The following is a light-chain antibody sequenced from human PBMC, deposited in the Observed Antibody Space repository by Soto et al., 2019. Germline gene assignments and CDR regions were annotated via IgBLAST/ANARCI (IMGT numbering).Light chain of an antibody. Sequence: QSALTQPASVPGSPGQSITISCTGTSSDVGNYIFVSWYRQHPGKAPKLMIYDINNRPSGVSNRFSGSKSGNTASLTISGLQAEDEADYYCVSYTTSASYVFRTGTKLTVL. V-gene: IGLV2-14*01. J-gene: IGLJ1*01. CDR2: DIN. CDR1: SSDVGNYIF. CDR3: VSYTTSASYV.